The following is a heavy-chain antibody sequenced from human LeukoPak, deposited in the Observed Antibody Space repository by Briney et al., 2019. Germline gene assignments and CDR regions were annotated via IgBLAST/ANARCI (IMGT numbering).Heavy chain of an antibody. V-gene: IGHV4-4*02. D-gene: IGHD3-10*01. CDR3: ARAMKLPGYYGGGNWFDP. Sequence: PSGTLSLTCAVSGGSISSSNWWSWVRQPPGKGLEWIGVIYHSGSTNYNPSLKSRVTIPLDKSRNQFSLRLSSVTAADTAVYYCARAMKLPGYYGGGNWFDPWGQGTLVTVSS. J-gene: IGHJ5*02. CDR1: GGSISSSNW. CDR2: IYHSGST.